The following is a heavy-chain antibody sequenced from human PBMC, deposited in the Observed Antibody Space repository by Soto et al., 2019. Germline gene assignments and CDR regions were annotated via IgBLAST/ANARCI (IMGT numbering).Heavy chain of an antibody. V-gene: IGHV4-59*01. CDR3: ARYSSGWYIY. Sequence: KASETLSLTCTVSGGSISSYYWSWIRQPPGKGLEWIGYIYYSGSTNYNPSLKSRVTISVDTSKNQFSLKLSSVTAADTAVYYCARYSSGWYIYWGQGTLVTVPS. CDR1: GGSISSYY. J-gene: IGHJ4*02. CDR2: IYYSGST. D-gene: IGHD6-19*01.